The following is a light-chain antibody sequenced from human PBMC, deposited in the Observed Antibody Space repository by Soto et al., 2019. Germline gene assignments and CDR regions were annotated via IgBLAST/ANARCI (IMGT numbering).Light chain of an antibody. CDR3: QQRSSWPT. Sequence: EIVLTQSPATLSLSPGERATLSCRASQSVTSSLAWFQQKPGQAPRLLIYDVSDRATGIPAGFSGSGSGTDFTLTISSLEPEDFAVYYCQQRSSWPTFGGGTKVEIK. CDR1: QSVTSS. J-gene: IGKJ4*01. V-gene: IGKV3-11*01. CDR2: DVS.